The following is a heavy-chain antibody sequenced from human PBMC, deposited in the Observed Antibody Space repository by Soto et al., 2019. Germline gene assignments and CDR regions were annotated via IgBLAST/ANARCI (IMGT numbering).Heavy chain of an antibody. J-gene: IGHJ4*02. V-gene: IGHV4-61*01. Sequence: SETLSLTCTFSGGSVSSGSYYLSWIRQPPGKGLEWIGYIYYSGSTNYNPSLKSRVTISVDTSKNQFSLKLSSVTAADTAVYYCARRYGYYFDYWGQGTLVTVSS. CDR2: IYYSGST. CDR3: ARRYGYYFDY. CDR1: GGSVSSGSYY. D-gene: IGHD3-9*01.